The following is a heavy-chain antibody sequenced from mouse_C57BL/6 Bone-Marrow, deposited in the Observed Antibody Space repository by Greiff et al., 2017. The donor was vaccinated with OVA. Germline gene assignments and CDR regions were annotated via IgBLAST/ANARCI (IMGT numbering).Heavy chain of an antibody. CDR1: GFTFSDYG. Sequence: EVKLVESGGGLVKPGGSLKLSCAASGFTFSDYGMHWVRQAPEQGLEWVAYISSGSSTIYYADTVKGRFTISRDNAKNTLFLQMTSLRSEDTAMYYCARRDDYDGDYWGQGTTLTVSS. CDR2: ISSGSSTI. V-gene: IGHV5-17*01. D-gene: IGHD2-4*01. J-gene: IGHJ2*01. CDR3: ARRDDYDGDY.